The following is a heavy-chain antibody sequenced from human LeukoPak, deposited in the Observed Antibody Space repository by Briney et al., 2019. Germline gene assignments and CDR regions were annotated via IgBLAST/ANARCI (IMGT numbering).Heavy chain of an antibody. CDR1: GFSFSTYA. Sequence: GGSLRLSCAASGFSFSTYAISWVRQAPGKGLEWVSCISTTSSYIFYADSVRGRFTISRDNAKNSLYLQMNSLRAEDTAVYYCARAYATEYYFDYWGQGTLVTVSS. CDR2: ISTTSSYI. V-gene: IGHV3-21*01. D-gene: IGHD6-6*01. CDR3: ARAYATEYYFDY. J-gene: IGHJ4*02.